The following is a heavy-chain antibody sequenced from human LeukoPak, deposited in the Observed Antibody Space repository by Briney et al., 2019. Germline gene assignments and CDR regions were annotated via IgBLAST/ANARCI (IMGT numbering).Heavy chain of an antibody. Sequence: GGSLRLSCAASGFTFSGSAMHWVRQASGKGLEWVGRIRSEANSYATAYAASVKGRFTISRDDSKNTAYLQMNSLKTEDTAVYYCTAPTGTTGYWGQGTLVTVSS. CDR2: IRSEANSYAT. V-gene: IGHV3-73*01. D-gene: IGHD1-1*01. CDR3: TAPTGTTGY. J-gene: IGHJ4*02. CDR1: GFTFSGSA.